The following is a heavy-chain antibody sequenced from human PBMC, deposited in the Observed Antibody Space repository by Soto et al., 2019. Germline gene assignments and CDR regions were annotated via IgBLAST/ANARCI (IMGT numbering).Heavy chain of an antibody. CDR1: DSSMSPYY. CDR3: AREKDFILGGYAFGY. V-gene: IGHV4-59*01. J-gene: IGHJ3*01. CDR2: LLYRGTA. D-gene: IGHD1-26*01. Sequence: QVQLQESGPRLVKPSETLSLTCSVSDSSMSPYYWTWFRQAPGKGLEWIGHLLYRGTATYNPALQGRVTISLDTSKKQFSLHLSSVIVADTAVYYCAREKDFILGGYAFGYWGPLTLVTVSS.